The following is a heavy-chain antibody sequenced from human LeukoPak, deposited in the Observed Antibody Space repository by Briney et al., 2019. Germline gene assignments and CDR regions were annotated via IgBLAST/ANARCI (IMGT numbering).Heavy chain of an antibody. Sequence: ASVKVSCKASGYTFTDYYMHWVRQAPGQGLEWMGWINPNSGGTNYAQKFQGRVTMTRDTSISTAYMELSRLRSDDTAVYYCTRDCSGGSCYSSAAFDYWGQGTLVTVSS. CDR1: GYTFTDYY. V-gene: IGHV1-2*02. D-gene: IGHD2-15*01. CDR2: INPNSGGT. J-gene: IGHJ4*02. CDR3: TRDCSGGSCYSSAAFDY.